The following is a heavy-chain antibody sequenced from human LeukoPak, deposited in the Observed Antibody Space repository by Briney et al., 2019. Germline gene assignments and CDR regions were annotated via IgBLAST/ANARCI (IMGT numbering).Heavy chain of an antibody. Sequence: GGSLRLSCAAFGFTVSSNYMSWVRQAPGKGLEWVSVIFGGGGTYYGDSVRGRFTISRDNAKNSVYLQMNSLRAEDTAVYYCARGVGGADYWGQGTLVTVSS. CDR3: ARGVGGADY. CDR1: GFTVSSNY. CDR2: IFGGGGT. V-gene: IGHV3-53*01. J-gene: IGHJ4*02. D-gene: IGHD2-21*01.